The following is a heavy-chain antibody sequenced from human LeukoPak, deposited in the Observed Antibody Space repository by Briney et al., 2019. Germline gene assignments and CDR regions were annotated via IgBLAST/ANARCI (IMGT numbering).Heavy chain of an antibody. V-gene: IGHV1-2*02. CDR1: GYTFTGYY. Sequence: ASVKVSCKASGYTFTGYYMHWVRQAPGQGLEWMGWINPNSGGTNYAQKFQGRDTMTRDTSISTAYMELSRLRSDDTAVYYCARVYKEYYYDSSGYYSPYFDYWGQGTLVTVSS. CDR2: INPNSGGT. CDR3: ARVYKEYYYDSSGYYSPYFDY. D-gene: IGHD3-22*01. J-gene: IGHJ4*02.